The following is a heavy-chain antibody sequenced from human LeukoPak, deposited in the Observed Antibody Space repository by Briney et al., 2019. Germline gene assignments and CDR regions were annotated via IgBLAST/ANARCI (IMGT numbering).Heavy chain of an antibody. CDR3: ARESREPRWGDFDY. Sequence: GGSLRLSCAASGFTFSSYAMHWIRQAPGKGLEWVAVISYDGSNKYYTDSVKGRFTISRDNSKNTLYLQMNSLRAEDTAVYYCARESREPRWGDFDYWGQGTLVTVSS. V-gene: IGHV3-30*04. J-gene: IGHJ4*02. CDR1: GFTFSSYA. D-gene: IGHD3-10*01. CDR2: ISYDGSNK.